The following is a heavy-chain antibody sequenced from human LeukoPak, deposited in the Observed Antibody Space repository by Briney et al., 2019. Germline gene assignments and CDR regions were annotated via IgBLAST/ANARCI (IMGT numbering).Heavy chain of an antibody. CDR3: AKDDRPNYYDSSGYLDAFDI. Sequence: PGGSLRLSCAASGFTFSSYAMSWVRQAPGKGLEWASAISGSGGSTYYADSVKGRFTISRDNSKNTLYLQMNSLRAEDTAVYYCAKDDRPNYYDSSGYLDAFDIWGQGTMVTVSS. D-gene: IGHD3-22*01. CDR1: GFTFSSYA. J-gene: IGHJ3*02. CDR2: ISGSGGST. V-gene: IGHV3-23*01.